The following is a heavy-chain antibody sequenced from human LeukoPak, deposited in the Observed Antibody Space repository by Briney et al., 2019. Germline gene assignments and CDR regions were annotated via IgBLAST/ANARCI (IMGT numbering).Heavy chain of an antibody. CDR1: GDSISSRSYY. CDR2: IYYTGIT. CDR3: ARLGLITPTATIHWYFDL. V-gene: IGHV4-39*01. Sequence: PSETLSLTCTVSGDSISSRSYYWGWIRQPPGKGLEWIGSIYYTGITYYNPSLKSRVTISVDTSKNQFSLKLSSVTAADTAVYYCARLGLITPTATIHWYFDLWGRGTLVTVSS. D-gene: IGHD2-2*01. J-gene: IGHJ2*01.